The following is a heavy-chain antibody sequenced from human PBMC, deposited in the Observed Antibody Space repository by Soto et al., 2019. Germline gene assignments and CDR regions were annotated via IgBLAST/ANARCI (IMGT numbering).Heavy chain of an antibody. CDR3: AKGRPPLIVARPRDH. Sequence: QVQLVESGGGVVQPGRSLRLSCAASGFTFNTFGMHWVRQAPGKGLEWLAVIAYDGNTEHYADSVKGRFTISRDNSNKTVYSQMNGLRTEDSAVYYFAKGRPPLIVARPRDHGGQGTLVTVSS. CDR2: IAYDGNTE. D-gene: IGHD6-6*01. V-gene: IGHV3-30*18. CDR1: GFTFNTFG. J-gene: IGHJ4*02.